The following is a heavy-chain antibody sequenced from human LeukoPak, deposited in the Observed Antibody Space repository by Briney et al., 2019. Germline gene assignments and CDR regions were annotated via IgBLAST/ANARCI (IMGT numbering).Heavy chain of an antibody. Sequence: AGGSLRLSCAASGFTFRSYAMSWVRQAPGKGLEWVSVISNSGDSTYYADSVKGRFTISRDNSKNTLYLQMNSLRAEDTAVYYCAKDSVAGTDKYYYAIDVWGQGTTVTVSS. CDR2: ISNSGDST. CDR3: AKDSVAGTDKYYYAIDV. V-gene: IGHV3-23*01. J-gene: IGHJ6*02. CDR1: GFTFRSYA. D-gene: IGHD6-19*01.